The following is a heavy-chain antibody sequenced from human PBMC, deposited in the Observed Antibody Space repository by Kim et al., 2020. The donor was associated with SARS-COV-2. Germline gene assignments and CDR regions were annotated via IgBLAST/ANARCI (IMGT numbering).Heavy chain of an antibody. CDR3: ASLPWYYYDSSGYNDY. Sequence: ASVKVSCKASGYTFTSYDINWVRQATGQGLEWMGWMNPNSGNTGYAQKFQGRVTMTRNTSISTAYMELSSLRSEDTAVYYCASLPWYYYDSSGYNDYWGQGTLVTVSS. CDR1: GYTFTSYD. D-gene: IGHD3-22*01. J-gene: IGHJ4*02. CDR2: MNPNSGNT. V-gene: IGHV1-8*01.